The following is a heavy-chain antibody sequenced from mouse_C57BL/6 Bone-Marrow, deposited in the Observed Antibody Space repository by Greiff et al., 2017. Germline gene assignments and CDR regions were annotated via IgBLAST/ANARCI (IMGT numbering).Heavy chain of an antibody. Sequence: EVNLVESGGGLVQSGRSLRLSCATSGFTFSDFYMEWVRQAPGKGLEWIAASRHKANDSTTEYSESVKGRFIVSRDTSQSILYLQMNAMRAEDTAIDYCARDLGRGYFDFGGQGTTLTVTS. CDR1: GFTFSDFY. J-gene: IGHJ2*01. D-gene: IGHD4-1*01. CDR3: ARDLGRGYFDF. V-gene: IGHV7-1*01. CDR2: SRHKANDSTT.